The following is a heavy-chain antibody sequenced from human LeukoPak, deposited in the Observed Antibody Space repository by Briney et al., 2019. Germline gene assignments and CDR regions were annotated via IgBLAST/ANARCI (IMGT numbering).Heavy chain of an antibody. CDR2: ISTSSSYI. CDR3: ARDGSGSYRY. Sequence: GGSLRLSCAASGFTFSSYSMNWVRQAPGKGLEWVSSISTSSSYIYYADSVKGRFTISRDNARNSLYLQMNSLRAEDTAVYYCARDGSGSYRYWGQGTLVTVSS. J-gene: IGHJ4*02. D-gene: IGHD3-10*01. CDR1: GFTFSSYS. V-gene: IGHV3-21*01.